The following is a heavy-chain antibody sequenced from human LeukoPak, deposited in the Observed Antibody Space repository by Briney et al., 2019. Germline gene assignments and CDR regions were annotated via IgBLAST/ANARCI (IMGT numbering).Heavy chain of an antibody. CDR1: GFTFDXXX. J-gene: IGHJ3*02. Sequence: AASGFTFDXXXXXWGRXXPXXXXXXXXXXXRNGDSTGYADSVEVRFTISRDNAKNSLYLQMDCLRAEDTALYYCARDHRGGDGADAFDIWGHGTMVTVSS. D-gene: IGHD5-24*01. V-gene: IGHV3-20*03. CDR3: ARDHRGGDGADAFDI. CDR2: XXRNGDST.